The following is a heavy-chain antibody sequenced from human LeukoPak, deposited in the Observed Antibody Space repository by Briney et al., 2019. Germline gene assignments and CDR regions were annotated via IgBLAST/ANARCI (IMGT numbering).Heavy chain of an antibody. Sequence: GGSLRLSCAASGFTFSSYWMSWVRQAPGKGLECVANIKQDGSEKYYVDSVKGRFTISRDNAKNSLYLQMNSLRAEDTAVYYCARRNRAAAGTRSAYYYYYMDVWGKGTTVTVSS. V-gene: IGHV3-7*01. CDR2: IKQDGSEK. D-gene: IGHD6-13*01. CDR3: ARRNRAAAGTRSAYYYYYMDV. CDR1: GFTFSSYW. J-gene: IGHJ6*03.